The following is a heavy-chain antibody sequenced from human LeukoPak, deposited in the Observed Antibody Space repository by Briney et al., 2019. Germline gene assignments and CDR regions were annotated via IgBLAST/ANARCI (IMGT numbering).Heavy chain of an antibody. J-gene: IGHJ3*02. Sequence: SGPTLVNPTQTLTLTCSLSGVSLSTSGVGVGWIRQPPGKALEWLALIYWDDDSRYSPSLKSRLTIAKDTSKNQVVLTLTNMDSVDTATYYCAHSQVFSYGSFHDAYDIWGLGMLVTASS. CDR3: AHSQVFSYGSFHDAYDI. CDR2: IYWDDDS. D-gene: IGHD5-18*01. CDR1: GVSLSTSGVG. V-gene: IGHV2-5*02.